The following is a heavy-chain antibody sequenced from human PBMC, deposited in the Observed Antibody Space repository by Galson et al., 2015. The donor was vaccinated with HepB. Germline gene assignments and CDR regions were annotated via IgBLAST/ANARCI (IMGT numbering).Heavy chain of an antibody. CDR3: ARSLRYYYYGMHV. CDR2: ISTDGSSK. V-gene: IGHV3-30*03. D-gene: IGHD4-17*01. CDR1: GFTLSYYG. J-gene: IGHJ6*02. Sequence: SLRLSCAASGFTLSYYGMNWVRQAPGKGLEWVATISTDGSSKYYGESVKGRFTISRDNSESTLYLQMNSLKPEDTAKYYCARSLRYYYYGMHVWGQGTTVIVSS.